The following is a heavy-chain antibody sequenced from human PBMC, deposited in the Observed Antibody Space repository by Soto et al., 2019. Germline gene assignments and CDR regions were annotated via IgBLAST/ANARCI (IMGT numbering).Heavy chain of an antibody. V-gene: IGHV4-59*08. CDR1: GGSISSYY. J-gene: IGHJ4*02. CDR3: ARRWGDYFDX. D-gene: IGHD3-16*01. CDR2: IYYSGST. Sequence: SETLSLTCTVSGGSISSYYWSWIRQPPGKGLEWIGYIYYSGSTNYNPSLKSRVTISVDTSKNQFSLKLSLKLSSVTAADTAVYYCARRWGDYFDXWGQGTLVTVSS.